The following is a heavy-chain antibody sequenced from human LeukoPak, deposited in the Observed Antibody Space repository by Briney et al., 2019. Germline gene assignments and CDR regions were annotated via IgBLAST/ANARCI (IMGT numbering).Heavy chain of an antibody. CDR1: GFTFDDYA. CDR3: AKHQSTYYYYYDMDV. V-gene: IGHV3-9*01. Sequence: GGSLRLSCAASGFTFDDYAIHWVRQAPGKGLEWVSGISSNSGTIGYADSVKGRFTISRDNSKNTLHLQIISLGAEDTAIYYCAKHQSTYYYYYDMDVWGQGTTVTVSS. CDR2: ISSNSGTI. D-gene: IGHD5/OR15-5a*01. J-gene: IGHJ6*02.